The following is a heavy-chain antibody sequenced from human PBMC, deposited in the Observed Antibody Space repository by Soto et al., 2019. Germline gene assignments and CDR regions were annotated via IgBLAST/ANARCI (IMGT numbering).Heavy chain of an antibody. D-gene: IGHD1-26*01. CDR2: INPNSGGT. CDR1: GYTFTGYY. Sequence: SVKVSCKASGYTFTGYYMHWVRQAPGQGLEWMGWINPNSGGTNYAQKFQGRVTMTRDTSISTAYMELSRLRSDDTAVYYCARNLPWELLRIRYYYYGMDVWGQGTTVTVSS. CDR3: ARNLPWELLRIRYYYYGMDV. J-gene: IGHJ6*02. V-gene: IGHV1-2*02.